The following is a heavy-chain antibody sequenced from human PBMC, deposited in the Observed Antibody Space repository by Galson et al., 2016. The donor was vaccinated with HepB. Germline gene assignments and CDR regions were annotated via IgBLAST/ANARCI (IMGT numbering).Heavy chain of an antibody. D-gene: IGHD5-18*01. CDR1: GVSMSNYQ. CDR2: IYNTGTT. CDR3: ARETNNYGYPRFDY. V-gene: IGHV4-59*01. Sequence: SETLSLTCTVSGVSMSNYQWSWIRQPPGKALEWIGYIYNTGTTYYSPSLRSRVTISADTSNNQVSLNLTSVTAADSAIYYCARETNNYGYPRFDYWGRGTLVTVSS. J-gene: IGHJ4*02.